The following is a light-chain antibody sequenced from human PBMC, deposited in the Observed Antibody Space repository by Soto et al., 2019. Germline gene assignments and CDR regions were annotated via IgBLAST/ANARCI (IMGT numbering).Light chain of an antibody. J-gene: IGLJ1*01. V-gene: IGLV1-44*01. CDR3: AAWDDSLSGYG. CDR1: NSNIGRNS. CDR2: SDN. Sequence: QSVLTQPPSASATPGQRVTISCSGGNSNIGRNSVNWDQQLPGTAPKLLMYSDNQRPSGVPDRFSGSKSGTSASLAISGLQSEDDADYYCAAWDDSLSGYGFGTGTKGTVL.